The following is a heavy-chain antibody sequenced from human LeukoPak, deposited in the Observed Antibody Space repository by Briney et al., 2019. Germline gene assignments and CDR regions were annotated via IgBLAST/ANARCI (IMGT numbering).Heavy chain of an antibody. CDR3: ARGPDYDFWSGYRYFDY. CDR1: GFTFTSHV. Sequence: PGGSLRLSCAASGFTFTSHVMSWVRQAPGKGLEWGSSISGIGAGTYYANSVKGRFTISRDNAKNSLYLQMNSLRAEDTAVYYCARGPDYDFWSGYRYFDYWGQGTLVTVSS. D-gene: IGHD3-3*01. CDR2: ISGIGAGT. V-gene: IGHV3-21*01. J-gene: IGHJ4*02.